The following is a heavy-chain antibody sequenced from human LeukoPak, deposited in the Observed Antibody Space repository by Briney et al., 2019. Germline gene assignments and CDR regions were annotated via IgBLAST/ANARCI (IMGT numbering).Heavy chain of an antibody. CDR3: ARGRRAIRPIVVVPAAIDY. J-gene: IGHJ4*02. CDR1: GGSISSYY. CDR2: IYYSGST. V-gene: IGHV4-59*12. Sequence: SETLSLTCTVSGGSISSYYWSWIRQPPGKGLEWIGYIYYSGSTNYNPSLKSRVTISVDTSKNQFSLKLSSVTAADTAVYYCARGRRAIRPIVVVPAAIDYWGQGTLVTVSS. D-gene: IGHD2-2*01.